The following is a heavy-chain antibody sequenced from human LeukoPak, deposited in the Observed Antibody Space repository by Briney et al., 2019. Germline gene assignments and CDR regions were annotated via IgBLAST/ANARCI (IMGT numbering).Heavy chain of an antibody. Sequence: ASVKVSCKASGYTFTSYDINWVRQATGQGLEWMGWMSPNSGNTGYAQKFQGRVTITRNTSISTAYMEMSSLRSDDTAVYYCARDHVVAGEIDYWGQGTLVTVSS. V-gene: IGHV1-8*03. CDR2: MSPNSGNT. CDR1: GYTFTSYD. CDR3: ARDHVVAGEIDY. J-gene: IGHJ4*02. D-gene: IGHD6-19*01.